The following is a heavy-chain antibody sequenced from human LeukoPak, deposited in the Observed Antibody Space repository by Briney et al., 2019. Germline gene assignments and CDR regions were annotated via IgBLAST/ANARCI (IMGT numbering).Heavy chain of an antibody. D-gene: IGHD6-13*01. CDR3: AKDRGGSSWLYYYYYYMDV. CDR2: ISYDGSNK. Sequence: PGGSLRLSCAASGFTFSSYGMHWVRQGPGKGREWVAVISYDGSNKYYADSVKGRFTISRDNSKNTLDLKMNSLRAEDTAVYYCAKDRGGSSWLYYYYYYMDVWGKGTTVTVSS. CDR1: GFTFSSYG. V-gene: IGHV3-30*18. J-gene: IGHJ6*03.